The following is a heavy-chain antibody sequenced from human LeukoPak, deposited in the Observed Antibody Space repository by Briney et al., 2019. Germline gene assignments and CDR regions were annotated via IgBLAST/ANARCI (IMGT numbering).Heavy chain of an antibody. CDR3: ARDNGGDFDY. J-gene: IGHJ4*02. V-gene: IGHV3-23*01. CDR2: VSGSGGST. CDR1: GFTFRSYP. D-gene: IGHD2-8*01. Sequence: GGSLRLSCAASGFTFRSYPMTWVRQAPGKGVEWVSAVSGSGGSTYYADSVKGRFTISKDNSKNTLYLQMNSLRAEDTAIYYCARDNGGDFDYWGQGILVTVSS.